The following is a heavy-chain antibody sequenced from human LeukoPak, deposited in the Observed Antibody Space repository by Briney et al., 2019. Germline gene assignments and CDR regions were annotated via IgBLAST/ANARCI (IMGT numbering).Heavy chain of an antibody. Sequence: ASVKVSCKASGFTFTGYYMHCVRQAPGQGLEWMGWINPNSGGTNYAQKFQGRVTMTRDTSISTAYMELSRLRSDDTAVYYCGRDRGPLLYYGSVSGLFDYWGQGTLVTVSS. J-gene: IGHJ4*02. D-gene: IGHD3-10*01. CDR3: GRDRGPLLYYGSVSGLFDY. CDR2: INPNSGGT. V-gene: IGHV1-2*02. CDR1: GFTFTGYY.